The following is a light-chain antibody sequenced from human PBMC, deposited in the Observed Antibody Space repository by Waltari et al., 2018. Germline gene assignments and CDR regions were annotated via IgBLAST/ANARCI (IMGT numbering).Light chain of an antibody. CDR1: QTVSTN. CDR2: GAS. CDR3: QQYKNWPPYI. Sequence: EPVMTQSPTTLSLSPGDRATLSSSASQTVSTNLAWYQQKPSQAPRPLIYGASIRATGVPARFIGRGAGTEFALTISSLQSEDYAVYYCQQYKNWPPYIFGQGSQLEI. V-gene: IGKV3D-15*01. J-gene: IGKJ2*01.